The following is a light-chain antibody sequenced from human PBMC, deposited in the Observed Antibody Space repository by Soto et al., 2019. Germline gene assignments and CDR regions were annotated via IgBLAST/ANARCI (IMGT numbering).Light chain of an antibody. CDR1: RSLTSD. CDR3: QQYNNWPRT. V-gene: IGKV3-15*01. CDR2: GAS. Sequence: EIVLTQSPGTLSLSPGERATLSCRASRSLTSDYLAWYQQKPGQAPRLLIYGASTRATGIPARISGSGSGTEFTLTISRLQSEDFAVYYCQQYNNWPRTFRQGTK. J-gene: IGKJ1*01.